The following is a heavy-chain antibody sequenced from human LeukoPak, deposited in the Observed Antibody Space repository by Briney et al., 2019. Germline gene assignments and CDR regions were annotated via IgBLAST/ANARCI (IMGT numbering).Heavy chain of an antibody. Sequence: PSETLSLTCTVSGDSISTYCWSWIRQPPGKGLEWIGCICNSGGTNYNPSLKSRVTISVDTSKNQFSLNLSSVTAADTAVYYCAKTGRPNNSGWYRWFDPWGQGTLVTVSS. J-gene: IGHJ5*02. CDR3: AKTGRPNNSGWYRWFDP. CDR2: ICNSGGT. CDR1: GDSISTYC. D-gene: IGHD6-19*01. V-gene: IGHV4-4*09.